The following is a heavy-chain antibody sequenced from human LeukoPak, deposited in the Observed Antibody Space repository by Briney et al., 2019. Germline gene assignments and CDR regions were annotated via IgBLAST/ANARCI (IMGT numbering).Heavy chain of an antibody. V-gene: IGHV3-48*03. CDR2: ISRSGSTI. Sequence: PGGSLRLSCAASGFTFSSFEMNWVRQAPGKGLEWVSYISRSGSTIYYADSVKGRFTISRDNAKDSLYPQMNSLRAEDTAVYYCARDDTVTYYAMDVWGQGTTVTVSS. CDR1: GFTFSSFE. CDR3: ARDDTVTYYAMDV. D-gene: IGHD4-17*01. J-gene: IGHJ6*02.